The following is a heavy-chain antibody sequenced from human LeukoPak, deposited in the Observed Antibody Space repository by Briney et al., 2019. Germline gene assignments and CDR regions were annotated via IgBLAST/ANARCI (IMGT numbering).Heavy chain of an antibody. J-gene: IGHJ4*02. Sequence: GGSLRLSCAASGFSLSSYSMNWIRQAPGKGLEWASSISTDNSYRHYADSVKGRFTISRDNAKNSLYLQMNSLRAEDTAVYYCARDPNIGATHFDYWGQGTLVTVSS. CDR3: ARDPNIGATHFDY. CDR2: ISTDNSYR. V-gene: IGHV3-21*01. D-gene: IGHD1-26*01. CDR1: GFSLSSYS.